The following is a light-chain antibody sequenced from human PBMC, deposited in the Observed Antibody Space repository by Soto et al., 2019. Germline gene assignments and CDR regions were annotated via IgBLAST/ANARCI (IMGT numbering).Light chain of an antibody. Sequence: EIVLTQSPGTLSLSPGERGTLSCRASQNVDSNYLAWYQQKPGQAPRIIIFGASGRATGIPDRFSGSGSGTDFTLTISRLEPEDFAVYYCQQYGSLSWTFGQGTKVDIK. J-gene: IGKJ1*01. CDR2: GAS. CDR3: QQYGSLSWT. V-gene: IGKV3-20*01. CDR1: QNVDSNY.